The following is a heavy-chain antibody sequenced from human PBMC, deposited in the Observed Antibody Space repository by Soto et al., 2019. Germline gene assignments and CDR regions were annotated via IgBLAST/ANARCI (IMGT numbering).Heavy chain of an antibody. CDR1: GDSVSSNSAA. V-gene: IGHV6-1*01. D-gene: IGHD3-16*01. Sequence: SQTLSLTCAISGDSVSSNSAAWNWIRQSPSRGLEWLGRTYYRSKWYNDYAVSVKSRITINPDTSKNQFSLQLNSVTPEDTAVYYCARDPLIPKFYYYYGMDVWGQGTTVTVSS. J-gene: IGHJ6*02. CDR3: ARDPLIPKFYYYYGMDV. CDR2: TYYRSKWYN.